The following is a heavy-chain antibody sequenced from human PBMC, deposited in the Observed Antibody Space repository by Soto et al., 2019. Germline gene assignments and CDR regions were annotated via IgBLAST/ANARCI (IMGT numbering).Heavy chain of an antibody. Sequence: QVHLVQSGPEVKKPGASVKVSCKTSGDTFTSYTIHWVRQAPGQRLEWMGWINAGVGNRKYSQKFQGRVTITRETSATTVYMELSSLTSEDTALYYCARVWSDCSSPSCYDKDAFDIWGQGTMVTVSS. CDR1: GDTFTSYT. D-gene: IGHD3-3*01. J-gene: IGHJ3*02. V-gene: IGHV1-3*01. CDR2: INAGVGNR. CDR3: ARVWSDCSSPSCYDKDAFDI.